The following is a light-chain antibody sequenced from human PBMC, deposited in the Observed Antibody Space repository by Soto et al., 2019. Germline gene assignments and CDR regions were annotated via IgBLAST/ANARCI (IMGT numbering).Light chain of an antibody. CDR1: NSEVGAFNY. J-gene: IGLJ1*01. CDR3: SSYTTSSTRV. Sequence: QSALTQPASVSGSPGQSIAITCTGNNSEVGAFNYVSWYQQHPDKAPKLMIYEVSNRPSGVSNRFSGSKSVNTATLTISGLQTEDEADYYCSSYTTSSTRVFGTGTKVTVL. V-gene: IGLV2-14*03. CDR2: EVS.